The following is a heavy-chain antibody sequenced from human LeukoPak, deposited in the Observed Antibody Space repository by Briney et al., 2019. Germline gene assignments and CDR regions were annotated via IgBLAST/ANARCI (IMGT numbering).Heavy chain of an antibody. V-gene: IGHV4-39*01. CDR3: ARTYSNRLLDYYYMDV. CDR2: IYYSGST. D-gene: IGHD4-11*01. CDR1: GGSISSSSYY. J-gene: IGHJ6*03. Sequence: SETLSLTCTVSGGSISSSSYYWGWIRQPPGKGLEWIGSIYYSGSTYYNPSLKSRVTISVDTSKNQFSLKLSSVTAADTAVYYCARTYSNRLLDYYYMDVWGKGTTVTVSS.